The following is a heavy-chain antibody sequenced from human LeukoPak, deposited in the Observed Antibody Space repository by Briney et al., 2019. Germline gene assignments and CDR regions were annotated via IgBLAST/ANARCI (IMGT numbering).Heavy chain of an antibody. CDR1: GGTFSSYA. CDR3: ASVVVPAAAERVFYYYYYMDV. CDR2: IIPIFGTA. V-gene: IGHV1-69*05. D-gene: IGHD2-2*01. Sequence: GASVKVSCKASGGTFSSYATSWVRQAPGQGLEWMGGIIPIFGTANYAQKFQGRVTITTDESTSTAYMELSSLRSEDTAVYYCASVVVPAAAERVFYYYYYMDVWGKGTTVTVSS. J-gene: IGHJ6*03.